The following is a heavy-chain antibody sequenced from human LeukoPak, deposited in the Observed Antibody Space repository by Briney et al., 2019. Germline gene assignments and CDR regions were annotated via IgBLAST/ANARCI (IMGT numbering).Heavy chain of an antibody. D-gene: IGHD3-16*01. CDR2: IYHSGST. J-gene: IGHJ4*02. Sequence: SETLSLTCTVSGYSISSGYYWGWIRQPPEKGLEWIGSIYHSGSTYYNPSLKSRVTISVDTSKNQFSLKLSSVTAADTAVYYCARASVSQTDFDYWGQGTLVTVSS. CDR1: GYSISSGYY. CDR3: ARASVSQTDFDY. V-gene: IGHV4-38-2*02.